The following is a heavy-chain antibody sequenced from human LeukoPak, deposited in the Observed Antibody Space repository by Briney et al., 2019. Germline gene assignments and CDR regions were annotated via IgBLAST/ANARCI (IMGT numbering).Heavy chain of an antibody. Sequence: PGGSLRLSCAASGFTFSSYGMHWVRQAPGKGLEWVAFIRYDGSNKYYSDSVKGRFTISRDNSKNTLYLQMNSLRAEDTAVYYCAKDWEYSSDYWGQGTLVTVSS. V-gene: IGHV3-30*02. J-gene: IGHJ4*02. CDR2: IRYDGSNK. CDR3: AKDWEYSSDY. D-gene: IGHD5-18*01. CDR1: GFTFSSYG.